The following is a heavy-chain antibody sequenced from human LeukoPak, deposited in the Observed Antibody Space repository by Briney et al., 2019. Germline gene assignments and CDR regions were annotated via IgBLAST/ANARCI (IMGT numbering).Heavy chain of an antibody. Sequence: SQTLSLTCTVSGGSISSGGYYWSWIRQHPGKGLEWIGYIYYSGSTYYNPSLKSRVTISVDTSKNQFSLKLSSVTAADTAVYYCARPPGGITFGGVRWFDPWGKGPLVTVSS. CDR3: ARPPGGITFGGVRWFDP. CDR1: GGSISSGGYY. D-gene: IGHD3-16*01. J-gene: IGHJ5*02. V-gene: IGHV4-31*03. CDR2: IYYSGST.